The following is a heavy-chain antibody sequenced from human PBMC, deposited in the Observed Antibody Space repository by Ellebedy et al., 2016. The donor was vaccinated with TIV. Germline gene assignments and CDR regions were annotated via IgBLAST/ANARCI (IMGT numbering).Heavy chain of an antibody. Sequence: MPSETLSLTCTVSGGSISSYYWSWIRQPPGKGLEWIGYIYYSGSTNYNHSLKSRVTISVDTSKNQFSLKLSSVTAADTAVYYCARVGHSRGWYLGYFDYWGQGTLVTVSS. V-gene: IGHV4-59*01. CDR2: IYYSGST. J-gene: IGHJ4*02. CDR1: GGSISSYY. D-gene: IGHD6-19*01. CDR3: ARVGHSRGWYLGYFDY.